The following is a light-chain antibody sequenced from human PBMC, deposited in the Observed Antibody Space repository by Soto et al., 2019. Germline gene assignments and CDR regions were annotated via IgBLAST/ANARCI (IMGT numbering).Light chain of an antibody. CDR1: QGIRND. J-gene: IGKJ1*01. CDR2: AAS. CDR3: LQDYNYPRT. Sequence: HITHSPSTLWAHVGECSTITWRASQGIRNDLGWYQQKPGKAPKLLIYAASSLQSGVPSRFSGSGSGTDFTLTISSLQPEDFATYYCLQDYNYPRTFGQGTKVDIK. V-gene: IGKV1-6*01.